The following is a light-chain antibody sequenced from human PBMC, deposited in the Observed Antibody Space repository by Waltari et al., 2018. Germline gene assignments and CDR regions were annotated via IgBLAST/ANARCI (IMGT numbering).Light chain of an antibody. CDR2: AAS. J-gene: IGKJ1*01. CDR3: LQDFNYPWT. CDR1: QRIRDG. V-gene: IGKV1-6*01. Sequence: AFQMTQSPSSLSASIGDRVTITCRASQRIRDGLAWFQQKPGKAPKLLIYAASTLESGVPSRFSGSGSDTEFTLTISSLQPEDFATYYCLQDFNYPWTFGQGTKVEIK.